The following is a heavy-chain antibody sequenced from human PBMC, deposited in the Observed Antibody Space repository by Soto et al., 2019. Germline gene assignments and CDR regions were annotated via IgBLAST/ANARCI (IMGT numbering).Heavy chain of an antibody. J-gene: IGHJ6*02. CDR2: ISYDGNNN. CDR1: GFTFTS. Sequence: QVQLVESGGGVVQPGRSLTLSCAVSGFTFTSMHWVRQAPGKGREGVAIISYDGNNNYYLDSVKGRFTISRDNSKNTLYLQMNSLRAEDTAVYYGTKDGVAGYGMDVWGQGTTVTVSS. D-gene: IGHD6-19*01. CDR3: TKDGVAGYGMDV. V-gene: IGHV3-30*18.